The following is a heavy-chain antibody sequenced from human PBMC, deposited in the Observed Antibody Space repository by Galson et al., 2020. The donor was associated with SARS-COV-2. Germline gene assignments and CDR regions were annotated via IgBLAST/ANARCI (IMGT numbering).Heavy chain of an antibody. CDR1: GTSISGFY. CDR2: VWFSGTT. D-gene: IGHD3-10*01. Sequence: ETSETLSLTCSVSGTSISGFYWSWVRQPPGKGLEWIGYVWFSGTTSYNPSLKSRVAISVDTSKNQFSLKLSSVTAADTAVYYCVRGGTRVRGGMDVWGQGTTVTVSS. V-gene: IGHV4-59*01. J-gene: IGHJ6*02. CDR3: VRGGTRVRGGMDV.